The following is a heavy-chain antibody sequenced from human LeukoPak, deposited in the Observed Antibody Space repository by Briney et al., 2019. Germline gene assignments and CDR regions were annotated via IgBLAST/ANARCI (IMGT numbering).Heavy chain of an antibody. CDR3: ARVSWFPGTSYYYMDV. CDR2: IYYSGST. CDR1: GASISSTTYY. V-gene: IGHV4-39*07. J-gene: IGHJ6*03. D-gene: IGHD1-1*01. Sequence: SETLSLTCTVSGASISSTTYYWGWIRQPPRKGLEWIASIYYSGSTYYNPSLKSRVIISVDTSKNQFSLKLSSVTAADTAVYYCARVSWFPGTSYYYMDVWGKGTTVTVSS.